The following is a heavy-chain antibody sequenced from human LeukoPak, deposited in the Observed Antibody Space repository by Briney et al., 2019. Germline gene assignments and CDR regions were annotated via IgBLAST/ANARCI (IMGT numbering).Heavy chain of an antibody. CDR1: GFTFSSYA. CDR3: AKSPSYSGSYSRFDY. V-gene: IGHV3-23*01. CDR2: ISGSGGST. J-gene: IGHJ4*02. Sequence: GGSLRLSCAASGFTFSSYAMSWVRRAPGKGLEWVSAISGSGGSTYYADSVKGRFTISRDNSKNTLYLQMNSLRAEDTAVYYCAKSPSYSGSYSRFDYWGQGTLVTVSS. D-gene: IGHD1-26*01.